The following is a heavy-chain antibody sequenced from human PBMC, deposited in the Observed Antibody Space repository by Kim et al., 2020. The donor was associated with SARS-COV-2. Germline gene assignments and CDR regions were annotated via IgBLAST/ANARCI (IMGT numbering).Heavy chain of an antibody. D-gene: IGHD3-16*01. Sequence: TPSFQGRVTISADKSISTAYLQWSRLKASDTAMYYCASLGGGSTVDALDIWGQGTMVTVSS. V-gene: IGHV5-51*01. CDR3: ASLGGGSTVDALDI. J-gene: IGHJ3*02.